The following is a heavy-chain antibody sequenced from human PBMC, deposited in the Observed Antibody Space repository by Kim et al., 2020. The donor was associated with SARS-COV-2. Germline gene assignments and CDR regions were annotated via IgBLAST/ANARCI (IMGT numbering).Heavy chain of an antibody. D-gene: IGHD6-19*01. CDR3: AQDERGGDGWSRFDY. Sequence: GGSLRLSCAASGFTFSSYGMNWVRQAPGKGLEWVSAVTSGGDTYYPDSLKGRFTISRDNSKNTLYLQMNSLRAEDTALYYCAQDERGGDGWSRFDYWGQGTLVTVSS. V-gene: IGHV3-23*01. CDR1: GFTFSSYG. J-gene: IGHJ4*02. CDR2: VTSGGDT.